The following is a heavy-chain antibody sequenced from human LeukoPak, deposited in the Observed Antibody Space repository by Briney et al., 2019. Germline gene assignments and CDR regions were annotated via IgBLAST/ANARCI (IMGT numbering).Heavy chain of an antibody. CDR1: GGSISSYY. V-gene: IGHV4-59*12. CDR3: AREQGTFDP. Sequence: SETLSLTCTVSGGSISSYYWSWIRQPPGKGLEWIGYIYHSGSTYYNPSLKGRVTISVDRSKNQFSLKLSSVTAADTAVYYCAREQGTFDPWGQGTLVTVSS. CDR2: IYHSGST. D-gene: IGHD1-1*01. J-gene: IGHJ5*02.